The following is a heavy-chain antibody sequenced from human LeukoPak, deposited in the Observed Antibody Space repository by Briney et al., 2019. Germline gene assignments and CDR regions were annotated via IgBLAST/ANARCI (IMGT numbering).Heavy chain of an antibody. CDR3: ARDWDSGYDRPYYYYYYYMDV. CDR1: GGSISSGSYY. J-gene: IGHJ6*03. D-gene: IGHD5-12*01. V-gene: IGHV4-61*02. CDR2: IYTSGST. Sequence: SETLSLTCTVAGGSISSGSYYWSWIRQPAGKGLEWIGRIYTSGSTNYNPSLKSRVTISVDTSKNQFSLKLSSVTAADTAVYYCARDWDSGYDRPYYYYYYYMDVWGKGTTVTVSS.